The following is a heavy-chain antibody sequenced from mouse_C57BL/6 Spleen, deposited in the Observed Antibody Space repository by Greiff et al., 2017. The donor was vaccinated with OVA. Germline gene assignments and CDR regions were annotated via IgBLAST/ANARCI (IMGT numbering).Heavy chain of an antibody. CDR1: GFSLTSYG. D-gene: IGHD1-1*01. Sequence: VKLQESGPGLVQPSQSLSITCTVSGFSLTSYGVHWVRQSPGKGLEWLGVIWSGGSTDYNAAFISRLSISKDNSKSQVFFKMNSLQADDTAIYYCARNWGTTVVATGEMDYWGQGTSVTVSS. CDR2: IWSGGST. J-gene: IGHJ4*01. CDR3: ARNWGTTVVATGEMDY. V-gene: IGHV2-2*01.